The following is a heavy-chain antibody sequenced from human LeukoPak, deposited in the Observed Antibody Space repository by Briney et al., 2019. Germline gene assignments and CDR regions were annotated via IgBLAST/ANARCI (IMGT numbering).Heavy chain of an antibody. D-gene: IGHD3-3*01. J-gene: IGHJ4*02. CDR2: IKLDGSEK. Sequence: GGSLRLSCVASGFTFGKYWMSWVRLAPGKGLEWVANIKLDGSEKNYVDSVEGRFTISRDNTKNSLYLQMNSLRAEDTAVFYCARDQYDTWSRRGNFDSWGQGTLVIVSS. CDR3: ARDQYDTWSRRGNFDS. CDR1: GFTFGKYW. V-gene: IGHV3-7*03.